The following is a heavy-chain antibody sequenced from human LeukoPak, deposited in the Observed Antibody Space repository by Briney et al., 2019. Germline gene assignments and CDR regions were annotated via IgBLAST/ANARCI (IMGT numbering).Heavy chain of an antibody. CDR3: ARYGGIQAYYYYYMDV. CDR2: MNPNSGNT. D-gene: IGHD5-18*01. J-gene: IGHJ6*03. V-gene: IGHV1-8*01. Sequence: ASVKVSCKASGYTFTSYDINWVRQATGQGLEWMGWMNPNSGNTGYAQKFQGRVTMTRNTSISTAYMELSSLRSEDTAVYYCARYGGIQAYYYYYMDVWGKGTTVTVSS. CDR1: GYTFTSYD.